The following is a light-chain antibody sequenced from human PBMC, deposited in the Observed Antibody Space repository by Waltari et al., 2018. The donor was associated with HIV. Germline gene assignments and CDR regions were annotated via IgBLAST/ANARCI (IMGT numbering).Light chain of an antibody. CDR2: EVS. J-gene: IGLJ1*01. CDR1: SSDIGGFTS. Sequence: QSALTQPASVSGSPGQSITISCTGTSSDIGGFTSVAWYQQYPGKAPKLIIYEVSNRPSGVSNRFSGSKSANTASLTISGLQAEDEADYYCSSYTTNTYVFGTGTKVTVL. V-gene: IGLV2-14*01. CDR3: SSYTTNTYV.